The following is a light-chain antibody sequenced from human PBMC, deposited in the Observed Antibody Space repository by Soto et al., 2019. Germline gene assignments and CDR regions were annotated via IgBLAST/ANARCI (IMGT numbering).Light chain of an antibody. V-gene: IGKV3-15*01. Sequence: EIVMKQSPATLSVSPGERATISCRASQSVSSNLAWYQQKPGQGPRLLIYGASTRATGIPARFSGSGSGTEFTLTISSLQSEDFAVYYCQQYNNWPGTFGHGTKVEIK. J-gene: IGKJ1*01. CDR2: GAS. CDR1: QSVSSN. CDR3: QQYNNWPGT.